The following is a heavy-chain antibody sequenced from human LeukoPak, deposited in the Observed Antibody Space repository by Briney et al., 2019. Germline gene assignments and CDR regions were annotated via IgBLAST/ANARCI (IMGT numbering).Heavy chain of an antibody. J-gene: IGHJ3*02. CDR1: GYSFTNYW. V-gene: IGHV5-51*01. Sequence: GESLKISCKGSGYSFTNYWVGWVRQMPGKGLEWMGINYPGDSDTRYSPSFQGQVTISADKSISTAYLQWSSLKASDTAMYYCARQREWGGGFDAFDIWGQGTMVTVSS. D-gene: IGHD2-15*01. CDR3: ARQREWGGGFDAFDI. CDR2: NYPGDSDT.